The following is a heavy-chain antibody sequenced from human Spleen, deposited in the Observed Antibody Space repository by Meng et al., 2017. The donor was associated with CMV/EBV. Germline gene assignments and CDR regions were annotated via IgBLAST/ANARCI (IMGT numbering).Heavy chain of an antibody. J-gene: IGHJ6*02. V-gene: IGHV1-2*02. Sequence: IHWVRRAPGQGLEWMAWINPNSRGTMIAQKFQGRVTLTRDTSINTAYMDLSRLRSNDTAVYYCARAGTQSNVVVVPAVLNDYYGMNVWGPGTTVTVSS. CDR3: ARAGTQSNVVVVPAVLNDYYGMNV. D-gene: IGHD2-2*01. CDR2: INPNSRGT.